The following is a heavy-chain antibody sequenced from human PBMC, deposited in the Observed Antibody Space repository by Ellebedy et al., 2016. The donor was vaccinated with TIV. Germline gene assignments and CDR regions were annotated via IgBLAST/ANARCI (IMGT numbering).Heavy chain of an antibody. CDR3: ARHGGQWLVRGPFDY. J-gene: IGHJ4*02. CDR1: GGSISSYY. V-gene: IGHV4-59*08. D-gene: IGHD6-19*01. Sequence: MPSETLSLTCTVSGGSISSYYWSWIRQPPGKGLEWIGYIYYSGSTNYSPSLKSRVTISVDTSKNQFSLKLSSVTAADTAVYYCARHGGQWLVRGPFDYWGQGTLVTVSS. CDR2: IYYSGST.